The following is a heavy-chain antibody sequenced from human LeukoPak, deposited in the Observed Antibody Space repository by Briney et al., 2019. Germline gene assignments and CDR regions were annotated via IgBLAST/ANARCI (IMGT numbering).Heavy chain of an antibody. CDR3: AKDCALTDYYFDY. J-gene: IGHJ4*02. CDR1: GFTFSSYG. CDR2: ISYDGSNK. Sequence: PGRSLRLSCAASGFTFSSYGMHWVRQAPGKGLEWVAVISYDGSNKYYADFVKGRFTISRDNSKNTLYLQMNSLRAEDTAVYYCAKDCALTDYYFDYWGQGTLVTVSS. D-gene: IGHD2-21*01. V-gene: IGHV3-30*18.